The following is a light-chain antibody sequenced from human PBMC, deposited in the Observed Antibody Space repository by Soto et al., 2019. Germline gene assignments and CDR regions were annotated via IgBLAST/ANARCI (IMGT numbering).Light chain of an antibody. CDR2: EVN. CDR1: SSDVGAYNY. J-gene: IGLJ2*01. V-gene: IGLV2-14*01. Sequence: QSVLTQPASVSGSPGQSITISCTGTSSDVGAYNYVSWYQQHPGKTPKLIIYEVNNRPSGVSSRFSGSKSGNTASLTISGLQAEDEAEYYCSSYTSGSTQFGGGTKLTVL. CDR3: SSYTSGSTQ.